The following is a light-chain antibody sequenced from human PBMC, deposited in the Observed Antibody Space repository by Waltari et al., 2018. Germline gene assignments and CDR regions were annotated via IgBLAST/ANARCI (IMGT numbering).Light chain of an antibody. J-gene: IGKJ2*01. CDR3: QQYKTYWS. Sequence: DIQMTQSPSTLSASVGGRVSITCRASQSINNWLAWYQHKPGKAPNLLIYKASSLESGVPSRFSGSGFGTEFTLTISSLQPDDVATYYCQQYKTYWSFGQGTKLEIK. CDR1: QSINNW. CDR2: KAS. V-gene: IGKV1-5*03.